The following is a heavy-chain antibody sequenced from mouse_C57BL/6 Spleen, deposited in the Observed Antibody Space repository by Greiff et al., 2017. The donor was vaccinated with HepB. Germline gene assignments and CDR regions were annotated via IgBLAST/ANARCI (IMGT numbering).Heavy chain of an antibody. J-gene: IGHJ4*01. CDR3: ARDHSNYEFAMDY. CDR1: GFTFSDFY. Sequence: EVQRVESGGGLVQSGRSLRLSCATSGFTFSDFYMEWVRQAPGKGLEWIAASRNKANDYTTEYSASVKGRFIVSRDTSQSILYLQMNALRAEDTAIYYCARDHSNYEFAMDYWGQGTSVTVSS. V-gene: IGHV7-1*01. D-gene: IGHD2-5*01. CDR2: SRNKANDYTT.